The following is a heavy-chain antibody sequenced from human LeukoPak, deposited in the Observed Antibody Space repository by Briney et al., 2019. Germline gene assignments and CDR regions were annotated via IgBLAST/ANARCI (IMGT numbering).Heavy chain of an antibody. CDR1: GGSMRSYH. CDR3: VRLLYYYESSGFDY. V-gene: IGHV4-59*08. Sequence: SETLSLTCTVSGGSMRSYHWSWIRQPPGKGLEWIWYIYYNGSTNYNPSLKSRVTISVDTSKNQFSLKLSSVTAADTAVYYCVRLLYYYESSGFDYWGQGTLVTVSS. J-gene: IGHJ4*02. CDR2: IYYNGST. D-gene: IGHD3-22*01.